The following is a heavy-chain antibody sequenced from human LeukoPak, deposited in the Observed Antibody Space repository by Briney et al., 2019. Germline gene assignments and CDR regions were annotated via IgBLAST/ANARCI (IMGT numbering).Heavy chain of an antibody. CDR2: INPNSGGT. Sequence: ASKKVSCKASGYTFTGYYMHWVRQAPGHGLEWMGWINPNSGGTNYAQKFQGRVTMTRDTSISTTYMELSRVRSDDTAVYYCARERRYCSGGSCYTPSGGMDVWGQGTTVTVSS. V-gene: IGHV1-2*02. J-gene: IGHJ6*02. D-gene: IGHD2-15*01. CDR1: GYTFTGYY. CDR3: ARERRYCSGGSCYTPSGGMDV.